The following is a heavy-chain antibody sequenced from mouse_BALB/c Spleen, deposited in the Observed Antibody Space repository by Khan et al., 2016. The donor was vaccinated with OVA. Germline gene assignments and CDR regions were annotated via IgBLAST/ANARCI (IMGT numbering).Heavy chain of an antibody. D-gene: IGHD3-1*01. Sequence: VQLQQPGAELARPGASVKLSCKASGYIFTKFWLQWVKQRLGQGLEWIGAIYPGNGDTRYTQRSKGKATLTADESSSTAFMQLSSLASKDCAGYYCVRSSGSYYFDQWGQGTTLTVSS. V-gene: IGHV1-87*01. CDR2: IYPGNGDT. CDR1: GYIFTKFW. CDR3: VRSSGSYYFDQ. J-gene: IGHJ2*01.